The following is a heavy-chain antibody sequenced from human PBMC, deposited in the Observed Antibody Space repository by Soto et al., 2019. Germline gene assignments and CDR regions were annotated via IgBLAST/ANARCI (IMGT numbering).Heavy chain of an antibody. J-gene: IGHJ4*03. V-gene: IGHV4-30-4*01. Sequence: PLSLTCTVLGSSVDRRDYYWTWIRQPPGKGLEWLAYVSAYRGATYYNPTLKSPLPISLGTPLTSFCLRLTSVTAADTAVYYCARSYYESSDNFVGSPIFDFWGHGTLVTVSS. CDR3: ARSYYESSDNFVGSPIFDF. CDR2: VSAYRGAT. D-gene: IGHD3-22*01. CDR1: GSSVDRRDYY.